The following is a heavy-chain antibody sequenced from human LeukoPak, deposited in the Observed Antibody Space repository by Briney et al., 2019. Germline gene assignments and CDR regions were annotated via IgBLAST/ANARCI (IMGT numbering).Heavy chain of an antibody. V-gene: IGHV3-48*01. J-gene: IGHJ4*02. Sequence: PGGSLRLSCAASGFTFSSYDMNWARQAPGKGLEWVSYISSSSSTIQYADSVKGRFTISRDNAKNSLFLQMNSLRAEDAAVYYCARVFWAGTAIDYWGQGTLVTVSS. CDR1: GFTFSSYD. D-gene: IGHD3/OR15-3a*01. CDR3: ARVFWAGTAIDY. CDR2: ISSSSSTI.